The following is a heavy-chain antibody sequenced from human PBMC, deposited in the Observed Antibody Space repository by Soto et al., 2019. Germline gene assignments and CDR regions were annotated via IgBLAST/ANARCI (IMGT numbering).Heavy chain of an antibody. V-gene: IGHV3-33*01. CDR3: AREAYSGSYYGDY. CDR2: IWYDGSNK. Sequence: GGSLRLSCAASGFTFSSYGMHWVRQAPGKGLEWVAVIWYDGSNKYYADSVKGRFTISRDNSKNTLYLQMNSLRAEDTGVYYCAREAYSGSYYGDYWGQGTLVPVSS. D-gene: IGHD1-26*01. CDR1: GFTFSSYG. J-gene: IGHJ4*02.